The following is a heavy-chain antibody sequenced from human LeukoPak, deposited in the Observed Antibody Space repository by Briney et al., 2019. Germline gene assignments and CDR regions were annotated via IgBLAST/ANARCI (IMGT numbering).Heavy chain of an antibody. CDR3: ARVSSGGGWYYYYYMDV. J-gene: IGHJ6*03. D-gene: IGHD6-19*01. Sequence: GGSLRLSCAASGFRFITYEMNWVRQAPGKGLEWVSYISSSGSTIYYADSVKGRFTISRDNAKNSLYLQMNSLRAEDTAVYYCARVSSGGGWYYYYYMDVWGKGTTVTISS. V-gene: IGHV3-48*03. CDR2: ISSSGSTI. CDR1: GFRFITYE.